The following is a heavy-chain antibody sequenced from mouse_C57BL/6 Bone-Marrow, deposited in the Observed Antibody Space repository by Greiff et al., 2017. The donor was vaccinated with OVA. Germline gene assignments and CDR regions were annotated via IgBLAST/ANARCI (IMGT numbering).Heavy chain of an antibody. CDR2: FYSGSGSI. Sequence: LVESGAELVKPGASVKLSCKASGYTFTEYSIHWVKQRSGPGLEWIGWFYSGSGSIKFNEKFKDKATLTADKSTSAVYKELSRLPSEGTTVYFRASHGSYYSKCRFAYWGQGTLVTVSA. CDR1: GYTFTEYS. J-gene: IGHJ3*01. D-gene: IGHD2-5*01. CDR3: ASHGSYYSKCRFAY. V-gene: IGHV1-62-2*01.